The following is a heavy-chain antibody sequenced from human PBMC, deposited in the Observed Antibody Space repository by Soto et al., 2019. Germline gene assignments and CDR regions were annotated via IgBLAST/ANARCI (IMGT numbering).Heavy chain of an antibody. Sequence: GGSLRLSCAASGFTFSSYEMNWVRQAPGKGLEWVSYISSSGSTIYYADSVKGRFTISRDNAKNSLYLQMNSLRAEDTAVYYCARDSGYSSSYYYYGMDVWGQGTTVTVSS. CDR2: ISSSGSTI. J-gene: IGHJ6*02. CDR1: GFTFSSYE. D-gene: IGHD6-13*01. V-gene: IGHV3-48*03. CDR3: ARDSGYSSSYYYYGMDV.